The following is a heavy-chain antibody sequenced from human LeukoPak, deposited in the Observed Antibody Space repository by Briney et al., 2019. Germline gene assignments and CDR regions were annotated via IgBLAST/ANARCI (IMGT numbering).Heavy chain of an antibody. CDR3: AVKSGTGKRYSDY. Sequence: SETLSLTCTVSGGSISSYYWSWIRQPPGKGLEWIGYIYYSGSTNYNPSLKSRVTISVDTSKNQFSLKLSSVTAADTAVYYCAVKSGTGKRYSDYWGQGTLVTVSS. CDR2: IYYSGST. V-gene: IGHV4-59*01. D-gene: IGHD1-14*01. CDR1: GGSISSYY. J-gene: IGHJ4*02.